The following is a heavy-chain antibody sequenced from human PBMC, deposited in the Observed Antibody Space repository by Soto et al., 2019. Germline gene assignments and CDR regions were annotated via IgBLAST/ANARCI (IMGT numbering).Heavy chain of an antibody. J-gene: IGHJ6*02. CDR1: GYSFTSYW. V-gene: IGHV5-51*01. Sequence: GASLKISCTGSGYSFTSYWIGWVRQMPGKGLEWMGIIYPGDSDTRYSPSFQGQVTISADKSITTAYVQWGSLKASDTAKYYCARHPYGDYDIMDVWGQGTTVTVS. D-gene: IGHD4-17*01. CDR3: ARHPYGDYDIMDV. CDR2: IYPGDSDT.